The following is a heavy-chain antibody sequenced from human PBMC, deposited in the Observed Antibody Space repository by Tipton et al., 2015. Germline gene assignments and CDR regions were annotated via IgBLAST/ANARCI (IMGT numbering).Heavy chain of an antibody. CDR2: ISYSGST. V-gene: IGHV4-61*03. CDR3: ARGADYYDSSDYYYVVPFDY. Sequence: TLSLTCTVSGGSVSSGSYYWSWIRQPPGKGLEWIGYISYSGSTNYNPSLKSRVIMSIDTSNDHFSLKLSSVTAADTAVYYCARGADYYDSSDYYYVVPFDYWGQGTLVTVSS. D-gene: IGHD3-22*01. CDR1: GGSVSSGSYY. J-gene: IGHJ4*02.